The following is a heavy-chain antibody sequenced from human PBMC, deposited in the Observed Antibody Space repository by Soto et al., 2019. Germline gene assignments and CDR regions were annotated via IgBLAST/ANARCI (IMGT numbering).Heavy chain of an antibody. V-gene: IGHV4-4*02. Sequence: SETLSLTCAVSSGSISSSNWWSWVRQPPGKGLEWIGEIYHSGSTNYNPSLKSRVTISVDKSKNQFSLKLSSVTAADTAVYYCARHPIDGGRYFDYWGQGTLVTVSS. CDR3: ARHPIDGGRYFDY. CDR2: IYHSGST. J-gene: IGHJ4*02. D-gene: IGHD3-10*01. CDR1: SGSISSSNW.